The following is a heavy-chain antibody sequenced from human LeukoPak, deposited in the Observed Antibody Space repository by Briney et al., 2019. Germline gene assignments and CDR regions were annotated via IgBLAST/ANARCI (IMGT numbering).Heavy chain of an antibody. CDR1: GYTFTGYY. Sequence: ASVKVSCKASGYTFTGYYMHWVRQAPGQGLEWMGWINPNSGGTNYAQKFQGWVTMTRDTSISTAYMELSRLRSDDTAVYYCARGTYSGSWLLLDYWGQGTLVTVSS. D-gene: IGHD6-13*01. CDR3: ARGTYSGSWLLLDY. J-gene: IGHJ4*02. V-gene: IGHV1-2*04. CDR2: INPNSGGT.